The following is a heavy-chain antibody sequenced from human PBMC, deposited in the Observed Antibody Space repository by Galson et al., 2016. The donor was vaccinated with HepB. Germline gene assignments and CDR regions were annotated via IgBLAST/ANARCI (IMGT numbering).Heavy chain of an antibody. J-gene: IGHJ3*02. CDR2: ITTTSSAT. D-gene: IGHD2/OR15-2a*01. V-gene: IGHV3-48*04. Sequence: SLRLSCAASGFTFSSYAMNWVRQAPGQGLEWLSFITTTSSATFYADSVKGRFPISRDNAKNSLYLQMNSLRAEDPAVYYCARRFSPHVVDIWGQGTMVTVSS. CDR3: ARRFSPHVVDI. CDR1: GFTFSSYA.